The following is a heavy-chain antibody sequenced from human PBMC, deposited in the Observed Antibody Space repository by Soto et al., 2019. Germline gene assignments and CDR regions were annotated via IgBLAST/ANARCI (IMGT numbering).Heavy chain of an antibody. D-gene: IGHD3-10*01. Sequence: QITLKESGPTLVQPTQTLTLTCSFSGFSLITTGAGVGWIRQPPGKAPEWLALIYWDGEKRYSPALKSRLTITKDSSKNQVVLTMTNVDPVDTATYYCARRQSIMIRGANSFDILGQGTFLSVSS. V-gene: IGHV2-5*02. CDR2: IYWDGEK. CDR1: GFSLITTGAG. J-gene: IGHJ3*02. CDR3: ARRQSIMIRGANSFDI.